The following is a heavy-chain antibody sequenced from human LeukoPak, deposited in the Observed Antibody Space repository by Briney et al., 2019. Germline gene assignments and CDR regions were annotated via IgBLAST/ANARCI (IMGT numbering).Heavy chain of an antibody. CDR2: IQSDGGDE. CDR1: GFTFSSYG. D-gene: IGHD3-22*01. CDR3: VRGAHYDTSGYYY. Sequence: PGGSLRLSCAASGFTFSSYGMHWVRQAPGKGLEWVAFIQSDGGDEYYADSVKGRFTISRDNSKNTLYLQMNSLRAEDTAVYYCVRGAHYDTSGYYYWGQGTLVTVSS. V-gene: IGHV3-30*02. J-gene: IGHJ4*02.